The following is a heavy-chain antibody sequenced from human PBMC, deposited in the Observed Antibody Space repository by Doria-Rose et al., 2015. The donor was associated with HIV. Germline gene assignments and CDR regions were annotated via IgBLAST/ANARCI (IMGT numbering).Heavy chain of an antibody. CDR3: ARIKSSRWYHKYYFDF. CDR2: IFSDDAR. D-gene: IGHD6-13*01. Sequence: QVTLKESGPVLVKPTETLTLTCTVSGVSLSSPGMGVSRIRQPPGKALEWLANIFSDDARSYKTSLKSRLTSSSDTSKSQVVLTMTDMDPVDTATYYCARIKSSRWYHKYYFDFWGQGTLVIVSA. CDR1: GVSLSSPGMG. V-gene: IGHV2-26*01. J-gene: IGHJ4*02.